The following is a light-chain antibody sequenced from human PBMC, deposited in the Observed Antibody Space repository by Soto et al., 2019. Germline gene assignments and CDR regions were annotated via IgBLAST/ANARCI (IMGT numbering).Light chain of an antibody. Sequence: EIVLTQSPGTLSLSPGERATLSFRASQTVSVNYLAWYQQKPGQAPRLLIYGASSRAPGIPDRFSGSGSGTDFTLTISRLEPEDVAVYYCHQYSTSPPPFGQGTEVEIK. CDR3: HQYSTSPPP. CDR2: GAS. V-gene: IGKV3-20*01. CDR1: QTVSVNY. J-gene: IGKJ1*01.